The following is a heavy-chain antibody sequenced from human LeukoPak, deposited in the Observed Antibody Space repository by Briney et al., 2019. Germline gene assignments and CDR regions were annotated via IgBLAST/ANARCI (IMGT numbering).Heavy chain of an antibody. CDR2: ISYGGSNK. V-gene: IGHV3-30*03. J-gene: IGHJ4*02. CDR1: GFTFSSYG. Sequence: GGSLRHSCAASGFTFSSYGMHWVRQAPGKGLEWVAVISYGGSNKYYADSVKGRFTISRDNSKNTLYLQMNSLRAEDTAVYYCATPVRDYWGQGTLVTVSS. CDR3: ATPVRDY.